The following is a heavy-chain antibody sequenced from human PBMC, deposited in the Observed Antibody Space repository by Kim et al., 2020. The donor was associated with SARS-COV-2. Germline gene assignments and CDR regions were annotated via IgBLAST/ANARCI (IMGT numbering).Heavy chain of an antibody. CDR2: INPNSGGT. CDR3: ARVNGRTSRSVVHYFDY. V-gene: IGHV1-2*02. Sequence: ASVKVSCKASGYTFTGYYMHWVRQAPGQGLEWMGWINPNSGGTNYAQKFQGRVTMTRDTSISTAYMELSRLRSDDTAVYYCARVNGRTSRSVVHYFDYWGQGTLVTVSS. D-gene: IGHD6-6*01. CDR1: GYTFTGYY. J-gene: IGHJ4*02.